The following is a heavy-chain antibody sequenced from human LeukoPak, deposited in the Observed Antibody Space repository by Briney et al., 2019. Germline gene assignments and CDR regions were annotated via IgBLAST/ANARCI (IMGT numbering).Heavy chain of an antibody. V-gene: IGHV1-69*13. J-gene: IGHJ5*02. CDR1: GGTFSSYA. D-gene: IGHD2-21*02. Sequence: GASVKVSCQASGGTFSSYAISWVRQAPGQGLEWMGGIIPIFGTANYAQKFQGRVTITADESTSTAYMELSSLRSEDTAVYYCARAYCGGDCYSNWFDPWGQGTLVTVSS. CDR3: ARAYCGGDCYSNWFDP. CDR2: IIPIFGTA.